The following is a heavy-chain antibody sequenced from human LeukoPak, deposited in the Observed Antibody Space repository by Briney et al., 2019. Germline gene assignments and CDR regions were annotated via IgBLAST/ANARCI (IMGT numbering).Heavy chain of an antibody. D-gene: IGHD5-12*01. Sequence: GGSLRLSCAASGFTFSSYWMSWVRQAPGKGLEWVANIKQDGSEKYYVDSVKGRFTISRDNAKNSLYLQMNSLRAEDTAVYYCARGPRGYSGYDAWFDPWGQGTLVTVSS. CDR2: IKQDGSEK. J-gene: IGHJ5*02. V-gene: IGHV3-7*01. CDR1: GFTFSSYW. CDR3: ARGPRGYSGYDAWFDP.